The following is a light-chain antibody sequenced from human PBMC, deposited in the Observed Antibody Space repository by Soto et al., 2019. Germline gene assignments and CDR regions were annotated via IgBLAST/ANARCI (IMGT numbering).Light chain of an antibody. CDR1: EHINNY. Sequence: IQMTQSPPSLSACVGDRVTITCQASEHINNYLNWYQQIPGKAPKLLIYDASNLAAGAPSRFSGSGSGTAFTFAISGLQPDDVATYYCQQYDSLPLTFGGGTKADIK. V-gene: IGKV1-33*01. CDR3: QQYDSLPLT. CDR2: DAS. J-gene: IGKJ4*01.